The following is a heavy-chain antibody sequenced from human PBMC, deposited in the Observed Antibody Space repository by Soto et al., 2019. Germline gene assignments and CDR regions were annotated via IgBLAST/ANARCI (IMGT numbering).Heavy chain of an antibody. CDR2: TWYDGRNK. Sequence: GGSLRLSCAASGFTFSSHGMHWVRQAPGKGLEWVAATWYDGRNKYYADSVKGRFTISRDNSKNTLYLQMNSLRAEDTAVYHCARDYCRGLGALTYYFDYWGQGTLVTVSS. V-gene: IGHV3-33*01. CDR3: ARDYCRGLGALTYYFDY. J-gene: IGHJ4*02. D-gene: IGHD1-26*01. CDR1: GFTFSSHG.